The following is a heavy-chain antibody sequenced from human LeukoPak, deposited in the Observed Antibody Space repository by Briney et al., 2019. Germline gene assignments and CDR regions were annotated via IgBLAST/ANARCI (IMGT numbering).Heavy chain of an antibody. CDR3: ARDSDRYYYDSSGYYDY. D-gene: IGHD3-22*01. CDR1: GFTFSSYS. Sequence: GGSLRLSCAASGFTFSSYSMNWVRQAPGKGLEWVSSISSSSSYIYYADSVKGRFTISRDNAKNSLYLQMNSLRAEDTAVYYCARDSDRYYYDSSGYYDYWGPGTLVTVSS. CDR2: ISSSSSYI. J-gene: IGHJ4*02. V-gene: IGHV3-21*01.